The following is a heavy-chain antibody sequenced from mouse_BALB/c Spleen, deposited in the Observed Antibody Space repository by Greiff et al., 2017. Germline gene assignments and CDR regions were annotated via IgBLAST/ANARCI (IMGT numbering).Heavy chain of an antibody. J-gene: IGHJ4*01. CDR2: ISSGGSYT. CDR3: ARSGNYGMDY. D-gene: IGHD2-1*01. CDR1: GFTFSSYA. V-gene: IGHV5-9-3*01. Sequence: EVKLQESGGGLVKPGGSLKLSCAASGFTFSSYAMSWVRQTPEKRLEWVATISSGGSYTYYPDSVKGRFTISRDNAKNTLYLQMSSLRSEDTAMYYCARSGNYGMDYWGQGTSVTVSS.